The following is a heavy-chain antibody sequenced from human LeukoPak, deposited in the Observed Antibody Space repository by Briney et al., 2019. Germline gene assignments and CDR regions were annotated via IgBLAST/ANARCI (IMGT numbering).Heavy chain of an antibody. J-gene: IGHJ4*02. CDR1: GFXFSSYW. CDR2: INSDGSST. CDR3: ARDLGGSSKKEFDY. V-gene: IGHV3-74*01. Sequence: GGSLRLSCAASGFXFSSYWMNWVRQAPGKGLVWVSRINSDGSSTSYADSVKGRFTISRDNAKNTLYLQMNSLRAEDTAVYYCARDLGGSSKKEFDYWGQGTLVTVSS. D-gene: IGHD1-26*01.